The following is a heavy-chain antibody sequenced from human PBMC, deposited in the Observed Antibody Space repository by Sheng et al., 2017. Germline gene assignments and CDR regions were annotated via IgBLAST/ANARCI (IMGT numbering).Heavy chain of an antibody. D-gene: IGHD2-15*01. CDR2: ISSSSSYT. Sequence: QVQLVESGGGLVKPGGSLRLSCAASGFTFSDYYMSWIRQAPGKGLEWVSYISSSSSYTNYADSVKGRFTISRDNAKNSLYLQMNSLRVEDTAVYYCARERGSGGSYPLDYWGQGTLVTVSS. CDR1: GFTFSDYY. V-gene: IGHV3-11*05. J-gene: IGHJ4*02. CDR3: ARERGSGGSYPLDY.